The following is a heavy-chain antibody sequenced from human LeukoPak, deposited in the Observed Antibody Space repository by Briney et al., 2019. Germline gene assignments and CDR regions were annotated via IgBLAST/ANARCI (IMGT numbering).Heavy chain of an antibody. Sequence: SETLSLTCTVSGSSISSSSYYWGWIRQPPGTGLEWIGSIYYSGSTYYNPSLKSRVTISVDTSKNQFSLKLSSVTAADTAVYYCARNGRDSSSWYHHIYYNWFDPWGQGTLVTVSS. CDR3: ARNGRDSSSWYHHIYYNWFDP. D-gene: IGHD6-13*01. CDR2: IYYSGST. J-gene: IGHJ5*02. V-gene: IGHV4-39*07. CDR1: GSSISSSSYY.